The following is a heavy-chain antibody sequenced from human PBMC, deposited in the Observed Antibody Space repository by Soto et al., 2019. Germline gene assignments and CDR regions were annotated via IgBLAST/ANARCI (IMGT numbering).Heavy chain of an antibody. J-gene: IGHJ6*02. V-gene: IGHV3-48*02. CDR2: ISGSSNTI. CDR1: GFTLSTYS. CDR3: AEGFDLQYGMDV. Sequence: EVQLVESGGGLIQRGGSLRLSCAASGFTLSTYSLNWVRQAPRKGLGWLSYISGSSNTIYYADSVKGRFTISRNNAKNSLYLQMNSLRDEDTAVYFCAEGFDLQYGMDVWGRGTTVAVSS. D-gene: IGHD3-10*01.